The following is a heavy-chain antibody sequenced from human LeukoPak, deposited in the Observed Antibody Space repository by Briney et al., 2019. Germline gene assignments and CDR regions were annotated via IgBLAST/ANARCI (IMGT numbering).Heavy chain of an antibody. V-gene: IGHV4-34*01. Sequence: SETLSLTCAVYGGSFSGYYWSWIRQPPGKGLEWIGEINHSGSTNYNPSLKSRVTISVDTSKNQFSLKLSSVTAADTAVCYCARRRSHQRWLQLSPDYWGRGTLVTVSS. CDR1: GGSFSGYY. D-gene: IGHD5-24*01. J-gene: IGHJ4*02. CDR2: INHSGST. CDR3: ARRRSHQRWLQLSPDY.